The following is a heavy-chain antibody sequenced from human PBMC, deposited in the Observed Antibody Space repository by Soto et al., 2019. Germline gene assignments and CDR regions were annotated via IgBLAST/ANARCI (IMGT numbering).Heavy chain of an antibody. J-gene: IGHJ4*02. CDR3: ASGYSYQAEGYYFDY. CDR1: GGSFSGYY. V-gene: IGHV4-34*01. D-gene: IGHD5-18*01. CDR2: INHSGST. Sequence: QVQLQQWGAGLLKPSETLSLTCAVYGGSFSGYYWSWIRQPPGKGLEWIGEINHSGSTNYNPSLKSRVTISVDTSKNQFSLKLSSVTAADTAVYYCASGYSYQAEGYYFDYWGQGTLVTVSS.